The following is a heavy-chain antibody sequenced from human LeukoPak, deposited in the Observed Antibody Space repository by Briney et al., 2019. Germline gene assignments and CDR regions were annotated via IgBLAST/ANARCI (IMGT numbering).Heavy chain of an antibody. CDR3: ARMNYGDYVGTFDY. D-gene: IGHD4-17*01. CDR1: GGSISSGGYY. V-gene: IGHV4-31*03. Sequence: PSETLSLTCTVSGGSISSGGYYWSWIRQHPGKGLEWIGYIYYSGSTYYNPSLKSRVTISVDTSKNQFSLKLSSVTAADTAVHYCARMNYGDYVGTFDYWGQGTLVTVSS. J-gene: IGHJ4*02. CDR2: IYYSGST.